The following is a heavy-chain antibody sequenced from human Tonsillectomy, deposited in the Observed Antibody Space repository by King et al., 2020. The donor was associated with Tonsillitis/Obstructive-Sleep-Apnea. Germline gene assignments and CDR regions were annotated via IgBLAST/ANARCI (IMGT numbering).Heavy chain of an antibody. Sequence: VQLVESGGGVVQPGRSLRLSCAASGFTFSSYVMHWVRQGPGKGLEWVAVISNDGTNKYNADSVKGRFTISRDNSKNTLYLQMNSLRAEDTAVYYCERYYRVDRGAFDIWGQGTMVSVSS. CDR3: ERYYRVDRGAFDI. CDR2: ISNDGTNK. J-gene: IGHJ3*02. D-gene: IGHD3-16*01. V-gene: IGHV3-30*04. CDR1: GFTFSSYV.